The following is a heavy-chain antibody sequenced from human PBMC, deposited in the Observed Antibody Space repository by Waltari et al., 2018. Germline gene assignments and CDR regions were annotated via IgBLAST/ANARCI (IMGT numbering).Heavy chain of an antibody. D-gene: IGHD3-22*01. CDR2: IIPLFGTT. V-gene: IGHV1-69*12. J-gene: IGHJ4*02. CDR1: GDTFRRYS. Sequence: QVQLVQSGAEVKKPGSSVKVSCKASGDTFRRYSISWVRQAPGQGLEWMGGIIPLFGTTNYAQKSQGRVTMTADEPTSTAYVELSSLKSEDTAVYFCARSYYYDRRANYPSLGAFDSWGQGTLVTVSS. CDR3: ARSYYYDRRANYPSLGAFDS.